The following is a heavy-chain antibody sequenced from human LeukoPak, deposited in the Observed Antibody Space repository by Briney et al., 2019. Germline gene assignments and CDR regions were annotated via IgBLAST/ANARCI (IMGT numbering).Heavy chain of an antibody. CDR3: AKDLLMYFYDSTGYSYFDY. V-gene: IGHV3-23*01. J-gene: IGHJ4*02. CDR1: GFTFSNYA. D-gene: IGHD3-22*01. Sequence: GSLRLSCAASGFTFSNYAMTWVRQVPGKGLEWVSTISNSASSTYYADSVKGRFTISRDNSKNTFYLQMNSLRADDTAVYYCAKDLLMYFYDSTGYSYFDYWGQGTLVTVSS. CDR2: ISNSASST.